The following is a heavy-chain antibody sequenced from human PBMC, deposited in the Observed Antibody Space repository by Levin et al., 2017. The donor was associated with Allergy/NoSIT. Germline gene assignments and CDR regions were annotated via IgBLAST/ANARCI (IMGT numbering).Heavy chain of an antibody. Sequence: GESLKISCAASGFTFSSYGMHWVRQAPGKGLEWVAVIWYDGSNKYYADSVKGRFTISRDNSKNTLYLQMNSLRAEDTAVYYCARAPSPSSLWFGELYDYWGQGTLVTVSS. CDR1: GFTFSSYG. D-gene: IGHD3-10*01. CDR3: ARAPSPSSLWFGELYDY. V-gene: IGHV3-33*01. J-gene: IGHJ4*02. CDR2: IWYDGSNK.